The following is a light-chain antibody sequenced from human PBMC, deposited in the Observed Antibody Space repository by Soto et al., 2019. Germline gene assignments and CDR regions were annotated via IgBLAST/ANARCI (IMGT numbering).Light chain of an antibody. Sequence: QSVLTQPPSASGSPGQSITISCTGTSSDVGGFNYVSWHQRHPGKAPEVIIYEVTKRPSGVPARFSGSKSANTASLTVSGLQSDDEPDYYCSSYAGSNNPLFVFGSGTKVTVL. CDR2: EVT. CDR1: SSDVGGFNY. V-gene: IGLV2-8*01. J-gene: IGLJ1*01. CDR3: SSYAGSNNPLFV.